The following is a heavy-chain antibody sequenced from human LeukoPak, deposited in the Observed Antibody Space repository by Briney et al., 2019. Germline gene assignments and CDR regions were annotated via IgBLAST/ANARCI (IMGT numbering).Heavy chain of an antibody. Sequence: GGSLRLSCAASGFTFSSYGMHWVRQAPGKGLEWVAVISYDGSNKYYADSVKGRFTISRDNCKNTLYLQMNSLRAEDTAVYYCARDLQDIVETLDYWGQGTLVTVSS. V-gene: IGHV3-30*03. CDR2: ISYDGSNK. J-gene: IGHJ4*02. CDR1: GFTFSSYG. CDR3: ARDLQDIVETLDY. D-gene: IGHD2-15*01.